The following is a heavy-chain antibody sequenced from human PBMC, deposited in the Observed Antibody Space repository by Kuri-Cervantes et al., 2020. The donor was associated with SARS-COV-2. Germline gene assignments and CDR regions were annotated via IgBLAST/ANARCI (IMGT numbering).Heavy chain of an antibody. Sequence: GGSLRLSCAASGFTFSGYGMHWVRQAPGKGLEWVAVISYDGRKKKCVPSGKGRFTISRDNSQNALYLQVKSLKSEDTAIYYCAKDRFGVHDFWGQGTLVTVSS. V-gene: IGHV3-30*18. CDR1: GFTFSGYG. CDR3: AKDRFGVHDF. CDR2: ISYDGRKK. J-gene: IGHJ4*02. D-gene: IGHD2-8*01.